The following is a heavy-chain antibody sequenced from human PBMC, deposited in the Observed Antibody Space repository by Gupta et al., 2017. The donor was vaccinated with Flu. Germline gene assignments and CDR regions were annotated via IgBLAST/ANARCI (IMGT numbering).Heavy chain of an antibody. CDR3: ARQPYDSTGHYYPFYFDN. V-gene: IGHV4-39*01. J-gene: IGHJ4*02. D-gene: IGHD3-22*01. Sequence: WGWIRQPPGKGLEWVVSIYYSGSLYHNPSLKRRLAISMDTSTNQFSLKLSSVTAAETAVYYCARQPYDSTGHYYPFYFDNWGQGALVTVSS. CDR2: IYYSGSL.